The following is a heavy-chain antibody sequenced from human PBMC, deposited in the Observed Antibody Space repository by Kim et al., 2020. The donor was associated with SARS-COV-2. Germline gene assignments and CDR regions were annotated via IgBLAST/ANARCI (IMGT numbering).Heavy chain of an antibody. V-gene: IGHV1-2*06. J-gene: IGHJ6*03. Sequence: ASVKVSCKASGYTFTGYYMHWVRQAPGQGLEWMGRINPNSGGTNYAQKFQGRVTMTRDTSISTAYMELSRLRSDDTAVYYCAREPPYYDILTGYPTDYYYYYMDVWGKGTTVTASS. CDR1: GYTFTGYY. CDR2: INPNSGGT. CDR3: AREPPYYDILTGYPTDYYYYYMDV. D-gene: IGHD3-9*01.